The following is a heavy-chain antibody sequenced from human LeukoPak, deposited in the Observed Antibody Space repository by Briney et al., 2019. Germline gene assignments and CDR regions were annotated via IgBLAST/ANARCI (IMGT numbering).Heavy chain of an antibody. Sequence: GGSLRLSCAASGFTLRSHAMSWVRQAPGKGLEWVSAISGSGGSTDYVDSVKGRFTISRDNSKNTLYLQMNSLRADDTAVYYCAKQMSTVTFTPFDYWGQETLVTVSS. D-gene: IGHD3-16*01. J-gene: IGHJ4*02. V-gene: IGHV3-23*01. CDR3: AKQMSTVTFTPFDY. CDR1: GFTLRSHA. CDR2: ISGSGGST.